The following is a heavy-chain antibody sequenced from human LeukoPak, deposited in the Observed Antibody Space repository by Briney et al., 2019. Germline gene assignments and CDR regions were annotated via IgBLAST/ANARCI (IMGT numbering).Heavy chain of an antibody. CDR3: ARQLGLSYDY. V-gene: IGHV4-59*01. Sequence: SETLSLTCTVSGGSISSYYWSWIRQPPGKGPEWIGYIYYSGSTNYNPSLKSRVTISVDTSKNQFSLKLSSVTAADTAVYYCARQLGLSYDYWGQGTLVTVSS. CDR2: IYYSGST. CDR1: GGSISSYY. D-gene: IGHD1-1*01. J-gene: IGHJ4*02.